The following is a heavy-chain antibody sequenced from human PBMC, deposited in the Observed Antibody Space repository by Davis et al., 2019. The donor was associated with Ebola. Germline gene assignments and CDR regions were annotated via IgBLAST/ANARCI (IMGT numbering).Heavy chain of an antibody. CDR2: INHSGST. J-gene: IGHJ4*02. Sequence: MPSETLSLTCPAPGGSVSSGSYYWSWIRQPPGKGLEWIGEINHSGSTNYTPSLKSRVTISVDTSENHFSLKLSSVTAADTAVYYCARYFDWLGFDYWGQGTLVTVSS. D-gene: IGHD3-9*01. CDR3: ARYFDWLGFDY. CDR1: GGSVSSGSYY. V-gene: IGHV4-61*03.